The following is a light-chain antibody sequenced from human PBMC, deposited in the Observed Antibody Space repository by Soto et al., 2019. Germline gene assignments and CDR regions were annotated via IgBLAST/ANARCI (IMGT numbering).Light chain of an antibody. CDR1: SSDVGAYNY. CDR2: DVS. J-gene: IGLJ2*01. Sequence: QSVLTQPASVSGSPGQSITISCTGTSSDVGAYNYVSWYQQHPGKVPKLMIYDVSNLPSGVSNRFSGSKSGNTASLTISGLQAEDEADYYCSSYTSSSTVVFGGGTKLTVL. CDR3: SSYTSSSTVV. V-gene: IGLV2-14*01.